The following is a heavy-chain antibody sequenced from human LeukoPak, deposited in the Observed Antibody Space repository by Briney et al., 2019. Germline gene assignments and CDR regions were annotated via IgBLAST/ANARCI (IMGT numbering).Heavy chain of an antibody. J-gene: IGHJ4*02. Sequence: ASVKVSCKASGYTFTSYHINWVRQAPGQGLEWMGRINPNSGNTGFAQKFQGRVTMTRDTSITTAYMDLSSLTPEDTAVYFCARDQGSLTRSWYTGYWGQGTQVTVSS. CDR2: INPNSGNT. D-gene: IGHD6-13*01. CDR1: GYTFTSYH. CDR3: ARDQGSLTRSWYTGY. V-gene: IGHV1-2*06.